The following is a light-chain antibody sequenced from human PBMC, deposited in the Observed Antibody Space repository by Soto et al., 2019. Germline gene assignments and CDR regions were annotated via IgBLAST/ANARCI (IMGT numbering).Light chain of an antibody. J-gene: IGKJ4*01. CDR2: GAS. V-gene: IGKV3D-15*01. CDR3: QQFSDWPPVT. Sequence: IVMTQSPATLSVSPGDSATLSCRASQTVNNKIAWYQQRPGQAPRLLVYGASTRVTGIPARFSGSGSGTDFTLTIRSLQPEDIATYYCQQFSDWPPVTCGGWTRVDIK. CDR1: QTVNNK.